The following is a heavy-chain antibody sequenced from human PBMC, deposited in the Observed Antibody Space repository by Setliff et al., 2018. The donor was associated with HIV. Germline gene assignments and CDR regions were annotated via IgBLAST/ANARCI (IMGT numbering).Heavy chain of an antibody. Sequence: PSETLSLTCAVYGGPLSGHYWSWIRQPPGQGLEWIGETSHSGKTNYNPSLKSRVTISVDTSKNQFSLKLSSVTAADTAVYYCARHSGSSGWYLFDYWGQGTLVTVSS. D-gene: IGHD6-19*01. CDR1: GGPLSGHY. CDR3: ARHSGSSGWYLFDY. CDR2: TSHSGKT. J-gene: IGHJ4*02. V-gene: IGHV4-34*01.